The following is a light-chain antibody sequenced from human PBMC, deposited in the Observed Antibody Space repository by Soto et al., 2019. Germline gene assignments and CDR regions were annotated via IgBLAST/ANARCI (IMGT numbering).Light chain of an antibody. CDR2: EVS. J-gene: IGLJ2*01. V-gene: IGLV2-14*01. CDR1: SSDVGGYKY. Sequence: QSALTQPASVSGSPGQSITISCTGTSSDVGGYKYVSWYQQHPDKAPKLIIFEVSNRPSGISSRFSGSKSGNTASLTISGIQAEEEDDYYCASYTSSSTSVIFGRGTKLTVL. CDR3: ASYTSSSTSVI.